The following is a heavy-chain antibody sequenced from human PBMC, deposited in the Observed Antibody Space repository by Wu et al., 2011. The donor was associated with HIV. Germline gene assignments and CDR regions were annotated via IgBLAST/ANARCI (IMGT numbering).Heavy chain of an antibody. Sequence: QVQLVQSGAEVKKPGASVKVSCKASGYTFTTSGASWVRQAPGQGLEWMGWISTYSGNTKYAQRLQGRVTMTTDTPANTAYMELRSLRSDDTAVYYCARDESGSSSFYGMDVWGQGTTVTVSS. CDR1: GYTFTTSG. J-gene: IGHJ6*02. D-gene: IGHD1-26*01. V-gene: IGHV1-18*01. CDR2: ISTYSGNT. CDR3: ARDESGSSSFYGMDV.